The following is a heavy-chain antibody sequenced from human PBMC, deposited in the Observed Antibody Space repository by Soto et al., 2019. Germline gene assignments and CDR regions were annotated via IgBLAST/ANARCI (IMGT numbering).Heavy chain of an antibody. D-gene: IGHD3-22*01. Sequence: PSETLSLTCAVSGGSISSGGYSWSWIRQPPGKGLEWIGYIYHSGSTYYNPSLKSRVTISVDRSKNQFSLKLSSVTAADTAVYYCARFYRYYHDSSGYNRFDAFDIWGQGTRVTVSS. CDR1: GGSISSGGYS. CDR2: IYHSGST. CDR3: ARFYRYYHDSSGYNRFDAFDI. V-gene: IGHV4-30-2*01. J-gene: IGHJ3*02.